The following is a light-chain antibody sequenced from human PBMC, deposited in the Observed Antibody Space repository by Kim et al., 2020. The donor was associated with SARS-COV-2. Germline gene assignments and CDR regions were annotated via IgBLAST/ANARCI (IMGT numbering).Light chain of an antibody. Sequence: QSALTQPASVSGSPGQSITISCTGASAAVSGYIYVSWYQHHPGKAPKLLIYDVANRPWEVSSRFSGSMSGKVASLTISGLQAEDEADYYCSSYTPSGTPLFGGGTKVTVL. CDR3: SSYTPSGTPL. V-gene: IGLV2-14*03. CDR1: SAAVSGYIY. CDR2: DVA. J-gene: IGLJ2*01.